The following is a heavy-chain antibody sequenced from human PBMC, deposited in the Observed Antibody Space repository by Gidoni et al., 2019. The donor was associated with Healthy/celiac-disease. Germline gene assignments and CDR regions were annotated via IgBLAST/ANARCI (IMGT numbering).Heavy chain of an antibody. V-gene: IGHV4-39*01. CDR1: GVSFSSSSYD. CDR3: ASRDYDCWSGYYDY. D-gene: IGHD3-3*01. Sequence: QLQLQESGPGLVQPSETLSLTCTVSGVSFSSSSYDWGWIRQPPGKGLEWIGSIYYSGSTYYNPSLKSRVTMSVDTSKNQFSLKLSSVTAADTAVYYCASRDYDCWSGYYDYWGQGTLVTVAS. J-gene: IGHJ4*02. CDR2: IYYSGST.